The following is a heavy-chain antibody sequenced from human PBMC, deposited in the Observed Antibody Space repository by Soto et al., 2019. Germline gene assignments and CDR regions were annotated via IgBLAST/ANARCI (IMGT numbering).Heavy chain of an antibody. J-gene: IGHJ5*02. D-gene: IGHD3-9*01. Sequence: GEALKISGKRSGYSFTSYWIGWVRQMPGKGLESIGIIYPGDSDTRYIPSFQCHVTISADKAISTPYLQWSTLNASEPAMYYCPRLGILPGYCTQWFDNWGQGTLVTVSS. CDR1: GYSFTSYW. CDR2: IYPGDSDT. V-gene: IGHV5-51*01. CDR3: PRLGILPGYCTQWFDN.